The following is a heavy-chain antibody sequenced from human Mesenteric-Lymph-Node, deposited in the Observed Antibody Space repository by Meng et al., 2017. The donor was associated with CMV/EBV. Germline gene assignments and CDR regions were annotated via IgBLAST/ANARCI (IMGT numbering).Heavy chain of an antibody. CDR1: GFTFSDYS. CDR3: ARGQLVLDY. CDR2: ISRSRSYI. J-gene: IGHJ4*02. D-gene: IGHD6-6*01. V-gene: IGHV3-21*01. Sequence: GGSLRLSCAASGFTFSDYSMNWVRQTPGKGLEWVSSISRSRSYIYYADSVKGRFTISRDNAKNSLYLQMNSLRAEDTAVYYCARGQLVLDYCGQGTLVTVSS.